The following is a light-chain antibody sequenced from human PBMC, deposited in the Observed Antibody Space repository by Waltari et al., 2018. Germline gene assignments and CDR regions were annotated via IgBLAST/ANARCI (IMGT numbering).Light chain of an antibody. Sequence: DIQMTQSPSSLSASVGDRVTTACQASHDISKHLNWYQQKLGKAPKLLIYDASNLETGVPSRFSGSGSGTDFTFTISSLQPEDIATYYCQQYVHLVTFGQGTRLEI. CDR1: HDISKH. CDR2: DAS. CDR3: QQYVHLVT. J-gene: IGKJ5*01. V-gene: IGKV1-33*01.